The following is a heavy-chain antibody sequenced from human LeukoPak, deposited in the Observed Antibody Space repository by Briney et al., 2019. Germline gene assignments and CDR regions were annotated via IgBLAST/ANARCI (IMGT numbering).Heavy chain of an antibody. CDR3: ARENRRWLQFFRYYGMDV. V-gene: IGHV4-34*01. CDR2: INHSGSN. CDR1: TGSFSGFY. J-gene: IGHJ6*02. D-gene: IGHD5-24*01. Sequence: KPSETLSLTCAVYTGSFSGFYWRWIRQPPGKGLGWIGEINHSGSNNYNPSLKSRVTISVDTSKNQFSLKLSSVTDAEKAVYYCARENRRWLQFFRYYGMDVWGQGTTVTVSS.